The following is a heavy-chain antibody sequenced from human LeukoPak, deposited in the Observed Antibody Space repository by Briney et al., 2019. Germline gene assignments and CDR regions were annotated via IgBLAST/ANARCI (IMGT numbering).Heavy chain of an antibody. D-gene: IGHD4-17*01. J-gene: IGHJ4*02. CDR3: ARHSNGDYDRHFDY. Sequence: PSETLSLTCTVSGGSISSYYWSWIRQPPGKGLEWIGYIYYSGSTDYNPSLKSRITISVDTSKNQFSLKLNSVTAADTAVYYCARHSNGDYDRHFDYWGQGTPVTVSS. V-gene: IGHV4-59*08. CDR2: IYYSGST. CDR1: GGSISSYY.